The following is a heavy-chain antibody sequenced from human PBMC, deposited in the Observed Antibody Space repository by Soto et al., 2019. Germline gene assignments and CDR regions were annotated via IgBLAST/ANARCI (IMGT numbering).Heavy chain of an antibody. CDR1: GYTFTNYG. CDR3: ARDTMTGYLQFDY. J-gene: IGHJ4*02. D-gene: IGHD3-9*01. Sequence: QVQLVQSGAEVKKPGASVKVSCRASGYTFTNYGISWVRQAPGQGLEWMGWINANNGNTNYAQTLQGRVTMATDTSTSTAYMELRSLRSDDTAVYYCARDTMTGYLQFDYWGQGTLVTVSS. V-gene: IGHV1-18*01. CDR2: INANNGNT.